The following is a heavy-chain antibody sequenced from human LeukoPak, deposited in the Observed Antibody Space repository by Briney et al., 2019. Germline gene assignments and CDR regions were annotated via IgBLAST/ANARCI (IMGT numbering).Heavy chain of an antibody. V-gene: IGHV1-69*04. CDR2: IIVTDDKA. J-gene: IGHJ5*02. Sequence: SVKVSCKATGGTFSNFAVGWVRQAPGQGLEWMGRIIVTDDKANYAQNFHGRVAITADKSTGIVCMELSSLRSEDTAVYYCARAVDDALAGYYWGDWFDPWGQGTLVTVSS. CDR1: GGTFSNFA. CDR3: ARAVDDALAGYYWGDWFDP. D-gene: IGHD3-9*01.